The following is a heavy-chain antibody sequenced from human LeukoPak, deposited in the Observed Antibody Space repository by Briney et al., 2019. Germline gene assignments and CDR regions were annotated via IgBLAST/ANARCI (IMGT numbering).Heavy chain of an antibody. Sequence: ASVKVSCKASGYTFTNYAMHWVRQAPGQRLEWMGWINAGNGNTKYSQKFQDRVTITRDTSASTAYMELSSLRSEDTAVYYCARPHIRGVVEYDFDYWGQGTLVTVSS. CDR1: GYTFTNYA. V-gene: IGHV1-3*01. J-gene: IGHJ4*02. CDR3: ARPHIRGVVEYDFDY. D-gene: IGHD3-10*01. CDR2: INAGNGNT.